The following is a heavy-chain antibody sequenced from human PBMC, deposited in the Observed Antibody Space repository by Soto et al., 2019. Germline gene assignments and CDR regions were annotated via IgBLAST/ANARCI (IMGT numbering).Heavy chain of an antibody. V-gene: IGHV6-1*01. CDR1: GDSVSNNGAT. J-gene: IGHJ4*02. Sequence: PSQTLSLTCAISGDSVSNNGATWNWIRQSPSGGLEWLGRTYYRSKWISDYAMSVKSRISINPDTSKNQISLQLNSVTPEDTAVYYCARDPPDFNSGFDFWGQGTLVTAPQ. D-gene: IGHD6-19*01. CDR3: ARDPPDFNSGFDF. CDR2: TYYRSKWIS.